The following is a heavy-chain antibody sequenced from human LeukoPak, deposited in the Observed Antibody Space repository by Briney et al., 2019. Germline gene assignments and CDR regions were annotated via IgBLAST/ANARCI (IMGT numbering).Heavy chain of an antibody. J-gene: IGHJ4*02. Sequence: ASVKVSCKASGGTFSSYAFSWVRQAPGQGLEWMGWISAYNGNTNYAQKLQGRVTMTTDTSTSTAYMELRSLRSDDTAVYYCARVGWQLPSYYWGQGTLVTVSS. D-gene: IGHD2-15*01. CDR2: ISAYNGNT. V-gene: IGHV1-18*01. CDR1: GGTFSSYA. CDR3: ARVGWQLPSYY.